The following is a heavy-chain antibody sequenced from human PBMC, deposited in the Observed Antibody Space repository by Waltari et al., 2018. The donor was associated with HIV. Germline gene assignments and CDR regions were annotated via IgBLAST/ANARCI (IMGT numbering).Heavy chain of an antibody. CDR1: AYSLGNGYY. Sequence: QVQLQESGPGLVTASETLSLSFAVSAYSLGNGYYWGWIRQPPGKGLEWIGNIYHRGSTYYNPSLKSRVTISVDTSKNQFALKLTSVTAADTAVYYCARGTYGDYFDYWGQGTLVTVSS. D-gene: IGHD4-17*01. J-gene: IGHJ4*02. V-gene: IGHV4-38-2*01. CDR2: IYHRGST. CDR3: ARGTYGDYFDY.